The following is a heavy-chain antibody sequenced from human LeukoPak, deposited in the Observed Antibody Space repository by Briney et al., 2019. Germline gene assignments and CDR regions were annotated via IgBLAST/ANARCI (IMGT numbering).Heavy chain of an antibody. CDR2: INWNSGTL. Sequence: PGGSLRLSCAASGFTFDDYAMHWVRQAPGKGLEWVSGINWNSGTLGYADSVKGRFIISRDNAKNTLYLQMDSLRAEDTALYYCVKDISHDGNSNWFDPWGQGTLVTVSS. V-gene: IGHV3-9*01. CDR1: GFTFDDYA. CDR3: VKDISHDGNSNWFDP. J-gene: IGHJ5*02. D-gene: IGHD4-23*01.